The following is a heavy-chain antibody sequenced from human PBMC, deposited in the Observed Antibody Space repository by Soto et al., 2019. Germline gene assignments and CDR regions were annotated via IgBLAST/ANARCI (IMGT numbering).Heavy chain of an antibody. J-gene: IGHJ4*02. CDR3: ARDFDADSRTDFDY. V-gene: IGHV3-11*01. Sequence: QVQLVESGGGLVKPGGSLRLSCATSGFIFSDYYMHWIRQAPGKGLEWISYISGNGRIIQYADSAKGRFTISRDNAXNSLYPQMNSLRAEDTALYFCARDFDADSRTDFDYWGQGTLVTVSS. D-gene: IGHD4-17*01. CDR1: GFIFSDYY. CDR2: ISGNGRII.